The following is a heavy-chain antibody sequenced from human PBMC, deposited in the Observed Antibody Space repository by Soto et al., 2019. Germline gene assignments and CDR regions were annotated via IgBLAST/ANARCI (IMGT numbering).Heavy chain of an antibody. CDR1: GFTFSSYA. CDR2: ISNDGSNK. Sequence: GGSLRLSCAASGFTFSSYAIQWVRQAPGKGLEWVAVISNDGSNKYYEDSVKGRFTISRDNSKNTLYLQMNSLRAEDTAVYYCARDDWFDPWGQGTLVTVSS. V-gene: IGHV3-30-3*01. CDR3: ARDDWFDP. J-gene: IGHJ5*02.